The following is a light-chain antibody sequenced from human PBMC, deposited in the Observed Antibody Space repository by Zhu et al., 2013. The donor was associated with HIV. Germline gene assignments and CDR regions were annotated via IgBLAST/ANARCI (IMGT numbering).Light chain of an antibody. V-gene: IGKV3-11*01. CDR2: GTS. J-gene: IGKJ2*01. CDR1: QSVTRNY. Sequence: EIVLTQSPATLSLSPGEGATLSCRASQSVTRNYLAWYQQKPGQAPRLLIYGTSNRATGIPARFSGSGSGTDFTLTISSLEPEDFAVYYCRQRSNWPYTFGQGTKLEIK. CDR3: RQRSNWPYT.